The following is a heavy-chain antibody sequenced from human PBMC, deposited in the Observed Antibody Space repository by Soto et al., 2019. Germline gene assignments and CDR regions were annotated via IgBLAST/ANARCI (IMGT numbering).Heavy chain of an antibody. D-gene: IGHD5-18*01. J-gene: IGHJ4*02. CDR1: GGSISGYY. Sequence: SETLSLTCTVSGGSISGYYWIWIRQPPGKGLEWIGYIYYSGSTNYNPSLKSRVTISVDTSKNQFSLKLSSVTAADTAVYYCARGEQNTAMANFDYWGQGTLVTVSS. CDR3: ARGEQNTAMANFDY. CDR2: IYYSGST. V-gene: IGHV4-59*01.